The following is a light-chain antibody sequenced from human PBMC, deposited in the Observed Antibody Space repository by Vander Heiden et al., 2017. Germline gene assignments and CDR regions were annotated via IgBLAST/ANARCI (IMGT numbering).Light chain of an antibody. Sequence: QLVLTQSPSAPASLGASVKPTCTLSSGHSNFDIAWHQQQPGKGPRYLMKRLSDGSHFKGAGIPDRFSGSSYGDERSLTISSLQSDDEADYYCQTWGMGRVVFGGGTKLTVL. CDR3: QTWGMGRVV. J-gene: IGLJ3*02. CDR1: SGHSNFD. V-gene: IGLV4-69*01. CDR2: RLSDGSH.